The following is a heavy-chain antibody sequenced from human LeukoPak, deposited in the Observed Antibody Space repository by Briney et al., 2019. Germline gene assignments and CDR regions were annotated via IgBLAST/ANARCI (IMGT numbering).Heavy chain of an antibody. CDR3: AQGATRFNWFDP. J-gene: IGHJ5*02. CDR2: IYTSGSA. Sequence: SETLSLTCSVSGGSISGYYWTWIRQPAGMGLEWIGHIYTSGSANYNPSLKSRVTMSVDTSKNPFSLKLNSVTAADTAVYYCAQGATRFNWFDPWGQGTLVTVSS. D-gene: IGHD1-26*01. V-gene: IGHV4-4*07. CDR1: GGSISGYY.